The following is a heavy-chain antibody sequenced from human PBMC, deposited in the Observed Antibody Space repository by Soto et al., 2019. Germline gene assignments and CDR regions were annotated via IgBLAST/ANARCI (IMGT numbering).Heavy chain of an antibody. Sequence: ASVKVSCKASGGTFGHSTVAWVRQAPGHRPEWMGMIIPMFGSTNSAQKFWDRVTFSADTYTNTAYMELSSLRSEDTAVYYCATPSGLLGQYSALPDNWGQGTLVTVSS. D-gene: IGHD5-12*01. CDR3: ATPSGLLGQYSALPDN. CDR1: GGTFGHST. V-gene: IGHV1-69*08. CDR2: IIPMFGST. J-gene: IGHJ4*02.